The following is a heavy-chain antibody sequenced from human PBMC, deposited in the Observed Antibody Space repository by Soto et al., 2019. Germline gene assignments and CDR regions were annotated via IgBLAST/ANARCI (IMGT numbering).Heavy chain of an antibody. CDR1: GFTFSNYA. D-gene: IGHD6-19*01. J-gene: IGHJ4*02. CDR3: AKRTSGWYFDY. CDR2: ISGSGDST. V-gene: IGHV3-23*01. Sequence: EVQLLESGGNLVQPGGSLRLSCAASGFTFSNYAMSWVRQAPGKGLEWVSVISGSGDSTYYADSVKGRFTISRDNSKNTGYLQMNSLRAEDTAVYYCAKRTSGWYFDYWGQGTLVTVSS.